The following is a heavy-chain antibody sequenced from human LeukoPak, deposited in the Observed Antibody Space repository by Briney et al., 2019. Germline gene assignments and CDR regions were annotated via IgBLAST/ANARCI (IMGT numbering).Heavy chain of an antibody. CDR3: ARGSCTNGVCYRFDY. V-gene: IGHV4-34*01. D-gene: IGHD2-8*01. CDR1: GGSFSGYY. J-gene: IGHJ4*02. Sequence: SETLSLTCAVYGGSFSGYYWSWIRQPPGKGLEWIGEINHSGSTNYNPSPKSRVTISVDTSKNQFSLKLSSVTAADTAVYYCARGSCTNGVCYRFDYWGQGTLVTVSS. CDR2: INHSGST.